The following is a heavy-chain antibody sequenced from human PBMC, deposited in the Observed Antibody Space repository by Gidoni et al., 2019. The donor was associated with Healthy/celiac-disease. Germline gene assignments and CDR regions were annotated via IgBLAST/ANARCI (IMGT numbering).Heavy chain of an antibody. Sequence: TVSCKASGGTFSSYAISWVRQAPGQGLEWMGGIIPIFGTANYAQKFQGRVTITADESTSTAYMELSSLRSEDTAVYYCARVWMESGYELGPIDYWGQGTLVTVSS. CDR1: GGTFSSYA. D-gene: IGHD5-12*01. V-gene: IGHV1-69*01. J-gene: IGHJ4*02. CDR2: IIPIFGTA. CDR3: ARVWMESGYELGPIDY.